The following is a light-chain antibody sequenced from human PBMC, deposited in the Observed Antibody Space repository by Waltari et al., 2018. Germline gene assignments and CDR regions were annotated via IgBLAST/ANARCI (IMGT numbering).Light chain of an antibody. CDR3: QQLHTYPLT. CDR1: QDIGTY. CDR2: AAS. J-gene: IGKJ4*01. V-gene: IGKV1-9*01. Sequence: DIQLTQSPPFLSAPVGRSVTGTCRASQDIGTYLAWYQKKPGKAPHLLIYAASSLHTGVPSRFSAGGSGTLFTLTINRLQPEDFATYYCQQLHTYPLTFGGGTEVEL.